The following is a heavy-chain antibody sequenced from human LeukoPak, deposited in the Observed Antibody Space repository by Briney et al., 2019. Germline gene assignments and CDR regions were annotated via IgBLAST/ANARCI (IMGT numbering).Heavy chain of an antibody. CDR1: GFTFSSYA. J-gene: IGHJ4*02. D-gene: IGHD6-19*01. Sequence: SGGSLRLSCAASGFTFSSYAMSWVRQAPGKGLEWVSGVSVSGVSTNYADSVKGRFTISRDNSKNTLYLQMNGLRAEDTAVYYCAKDPGGGSGRYYFDYWGQGTLVTVSS. V-gene: IGHV3-23*01. CDR3: AKDPGGGSGRYYFDY. CDR2: VSVSGVST.